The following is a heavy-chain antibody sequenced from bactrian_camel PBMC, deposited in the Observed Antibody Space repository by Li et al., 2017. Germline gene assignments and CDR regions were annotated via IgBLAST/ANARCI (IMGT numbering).Heavy chain of an antibody. V-gene: IGHV3-3*01. J-gene: IGHJ6*01. CDR1: GHTSNIWP. D-gene: IGHD3*01. CDR3: SARGCYGLMNNNPAFGY. Sequence: HVQLVESGGGSVQAGGPLTLSCTYSGHTSNIWPMGWFRRAPGKEREGVAAIVTGGGTSGGNEYYAASMNGRFTISQDVAKNTVYLQMYSLKPEDTAIYYCSARGCYGLMNNNPAFGYWGQGTQVTVS. CDR2: IVTGGGTSGGNE.